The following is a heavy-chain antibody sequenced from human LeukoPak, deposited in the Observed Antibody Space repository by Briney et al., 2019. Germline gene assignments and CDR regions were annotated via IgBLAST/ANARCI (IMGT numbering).Heavy chain of an antibody. D-gene: IGHD3-16*02. CDR2: MNPNSGNT. CDR1: GYTFTSYD. CDR3: ARVYYDYVWGSYRYRYFDY. V-gene: IGHV1-8*01. Sequence: ASVKVSCKASGYTFTSYDISWVRQATGQGLEWMGWMNPNSGNTGYAQKFQGRVTMTRNTSISTAYMELSSLRSEDTAVYYCARVYYDYVWGSYRYRYFDYWGQGTLVTVSS. J-gene: IGHJ4*02.